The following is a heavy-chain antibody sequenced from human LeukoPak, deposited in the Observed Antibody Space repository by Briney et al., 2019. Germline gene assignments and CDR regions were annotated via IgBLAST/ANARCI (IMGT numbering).Heavy chain of an antibody. CDR1: GGSISSSSYY. Sequence: SETLSLTCTVSGGSISSSSYYWGWIRQPPGKGLEWIGSIYASGSTYYNPSLKSRVTISVDTSKNQFSLKLSSVTAADTAVYYCARPGYSSSWYVYWGQGTLVTVSS. V-gene: IGHV4-39*01. CDR2: IYASGST. CDR3: ARPGYSSSWYVY. J-gene: IGHJ4*02. D-gene: IGHD6-13*01.